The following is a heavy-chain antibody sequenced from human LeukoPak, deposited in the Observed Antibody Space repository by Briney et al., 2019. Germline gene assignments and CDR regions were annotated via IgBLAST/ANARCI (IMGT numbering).Heavy chain of an antibody. CDR1: GFTFKDYT. J-gene: IGHJ5*02. CDR3: ARASTEYAVTDGFDT. Sequence: GGSLRLSCAASGFTFKDYTMNWVSQSPGKGLQWVSYVSFDSSNISYADSLKGRFTISRDDAKSSVYLEMTSLRTDDTAVYYCARASTEYAVTDGFDTWGRGTLVTVSS. CDR2: VSFDSSNI. D-gene: IGHD4-17*01. V-gene: IGHV3-21*06.